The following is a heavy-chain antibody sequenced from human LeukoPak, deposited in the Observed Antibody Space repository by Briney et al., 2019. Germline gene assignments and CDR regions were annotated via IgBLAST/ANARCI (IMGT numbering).Heavy chain of an antibody. CDR2: ISSGGGAR. Sequence: PGGSLRLSCAASGFSFSSYSMNWVRQAPGKGLEWVSSISSGGGARYHADSVKSRFTITRVNAVNSPYPQMHSLGADDTAVYYFAGRHCSNGVCSFDYWGQGTLVTVSS. CDR1: GFSFSSYS. V-gene: IGHV3-21*01. CDR3: AGRHCSNGVCSFDY. J-gene: IGHJ4*02. D-gene: IGHD2-8*01.